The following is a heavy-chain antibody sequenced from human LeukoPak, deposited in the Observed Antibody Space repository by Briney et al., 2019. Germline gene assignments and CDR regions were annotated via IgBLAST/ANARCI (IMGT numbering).Heavy chain of an antibody. CDR2: IYPGDSDT. D-gene: IGHD6-19*01. Sequence: GESLKISCKVSGYSFINYWIGWVRQLPGKGLEWMGIIYPGDSDTRYSPSFQGQVTISADKSISTAYLQWSSLKASDTAMYYCATRSGWYSDAFDIWGQGTMVTVSS. J-gene: IGHJ3*02. CDR1: GYSFINYW. V-gene: IGHV5-51*01. CDR3: ATRSGWYSDAFDI.